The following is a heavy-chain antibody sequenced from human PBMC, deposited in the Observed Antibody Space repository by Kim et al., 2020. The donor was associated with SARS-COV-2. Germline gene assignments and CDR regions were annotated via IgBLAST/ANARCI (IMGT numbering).Heavy chain of an antibody. Sequence: SETLSLTCTVSGGSISSSSYYWGWIRQPPGKGLEWIGSIYYSGSTYYNPSLKSRVTISVDTSKNQFSLKLSSVTAADTAVYYCARLRGYCSGGSCYDWYFDLWGRGTLVTVSS. CDR2: IYYSGST. CDR1: GGSISSSSYY. D-gene: IGHD2-15*01. J-gene: IGHJ2*01. CDR3: ARLRGYCSGGSCYDWYFDL. V-gene: IGHV4-39*01.